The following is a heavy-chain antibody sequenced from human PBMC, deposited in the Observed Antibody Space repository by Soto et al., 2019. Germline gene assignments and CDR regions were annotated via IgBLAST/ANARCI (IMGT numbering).Heavy chain of an antibody. Sequence: GGSLRLSWAASGCIFDNYWVSWVRQAPGKGLEWVANIKHDSSDKYYVDSVKGRFTISKDNADNSLYLQMNSLRADDTAVYFCAGDDGLSSTNVKAFDIWGQGTKVTVSS. CDR2: IKHDSSDK. CDR1: GCIFDNYW. D-gene: IGHD2-2*01. V-gene: IGHV3-7*01. J-gene: IGHJ3*02. CDR3: AGDDGLSSTNVKAFDI.